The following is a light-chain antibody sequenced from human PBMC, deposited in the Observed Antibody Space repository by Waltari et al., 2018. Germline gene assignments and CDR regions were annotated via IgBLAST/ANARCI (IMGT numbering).Light chain of an antibody. CDR2: GAS. J-gene: IGKJ1*01. Sequence: ETVMTQSPATLSVSPGESATLSCRTSQTVSSNLAWYQQKPGQAPRLLIYGASIRATGAPARFSGSASGTQFTLTIHSLQSEDFAIYYCQQYNTWPPWTFGQGTKVDIK. V-gene: IGKV3-15*01. CDR1: QTVSSN. CDR3: QQYNTWPPWT.